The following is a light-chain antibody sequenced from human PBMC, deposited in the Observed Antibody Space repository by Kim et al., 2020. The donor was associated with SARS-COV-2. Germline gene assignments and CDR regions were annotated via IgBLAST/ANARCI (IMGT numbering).Light chain of an antibody. CDR3: QQYGSSPIT. J-gene: IGKJ5*01. CDR1: QSVRSSY. Sequence: EIVLTQSPATLSLSPGERATLSCGASQSVRSSYLAWYQQKPGLAPRLLIYDASGRATGIPDRFSGSGSGTDFTLTISRLEPEDFAVYYCQQYGSSPITFGQGTRLEIK. CDR2: DAS. V-gene: IGKV3D-20*01.